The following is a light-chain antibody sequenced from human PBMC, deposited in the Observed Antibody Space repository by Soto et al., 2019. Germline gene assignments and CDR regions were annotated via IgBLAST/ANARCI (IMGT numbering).Light chain of an antibody. CDR2: DNN. CDR1: SSNIGTNY. V-gene: IGLV1-51*01. J-gene: IGLJ3*02. CDR3: GTWDSSLRAGFWV. Sequence: QSVLTQPPSVSAAPGQKVTISCSGSSSNIGTNYVSWYQHLPGTAPKVLIYDNNKRPSGIPDRFSGSKSGTSATLGITGLQTGDEADYYCGTWDSSLRAGFWVFGGGTKLTVL.